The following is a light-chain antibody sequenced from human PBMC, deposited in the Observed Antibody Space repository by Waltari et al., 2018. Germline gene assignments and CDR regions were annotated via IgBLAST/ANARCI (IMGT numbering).Light chain of an antibody. CDR2: KDT. J-gene: IGLJ2*01. CDR1: LLAKKY. CDR3: SSATDDIVL. Sequence: SYDLTQPSSVSVSPGQTARITCSGDLLAKKYTRWFQQTPGQAPVLVIYKDTGRPSGIPVRFSGSSSGTTVNLTINGAQAEDEADYYCSSATDDIVLFGGGTKLTVL. V-gene: IGLV3-27*01.